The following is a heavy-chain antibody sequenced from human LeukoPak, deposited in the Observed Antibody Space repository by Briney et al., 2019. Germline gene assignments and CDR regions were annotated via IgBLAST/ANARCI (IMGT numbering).Heavy chain of an antibody. CDR3: ALSSSGWSQTYDY. V-gene: IGHV1-8*01. CDR2: MNPNSGNT. J-gene: IGHJ4*02. CDR1: GYTYTSYD. Sequence: ASVKVSCKASGYTYTSYDINWVRQATGQGLEWMGWMNPNSGNTGYAQKFQGRVTMTRNTSISTAYMELSSLRSEDTAVYYCALSSSGWSQTYDYWGQGTLVTVSS. D-gene: IGHD6-19*01.